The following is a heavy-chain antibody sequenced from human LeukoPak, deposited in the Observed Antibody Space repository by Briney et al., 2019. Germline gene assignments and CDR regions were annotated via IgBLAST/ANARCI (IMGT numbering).Heavy chain of an antibody. CDR3: ARGLEGRVIAVAYFDY. D-gene: IGHD6-19*01. Sequence: SETLSLTCAVYGGSFSGYYWSWIRQPPGKGLEWIGEINHSGSTNYNPSLKSRVTISVDTPKNQFSLKLSSVTAADTAVYYCARGLEGRVIAVAYFDYWGQGTLVTVSS. V-gene: IGHV4-34*01. CDR2: INHSGST. CDR1: GGSFSGYY. J-gene: IGHJ4*02.